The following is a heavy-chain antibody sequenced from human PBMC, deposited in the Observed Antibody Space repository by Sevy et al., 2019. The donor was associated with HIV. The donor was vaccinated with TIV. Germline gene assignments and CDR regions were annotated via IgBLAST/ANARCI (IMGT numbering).Heavy chain of an antibody. J-gene: IGHJ4*02. D-gene: IGHD4-17*01. V-gene: IGHV3-53*01. Sequence: GGSLRLSCAASGFTVSSNYMSWVRQAPGKGLEWVSVIYSGGSTYYADSVKGRFTISRDNSKNTLYLQMNSLRAEDTAVYYCARGEPYGLRWSGGVGYFDYWGQGTLVTVSS. CDR3: ARGEPYGLRWSGGVGYFDY. CDR2: IYSGGST. CDR1: GFTVSSNY.